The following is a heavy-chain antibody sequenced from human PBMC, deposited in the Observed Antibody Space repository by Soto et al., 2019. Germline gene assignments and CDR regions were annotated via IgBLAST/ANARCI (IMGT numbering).Heavy chain of an antibody. D-gene: IGHD3-3*01. J-gene: IGHJ5*02. V-gene: IGHV4-4*07. CDR1: GGTISGYY. Sequence: SETLSLTCSVSGGTISGYYWTWILHPAGKGLEWIGRIYSSGNTKYKPSLQSRVTMSLDTSNNQFSLGLTSVTAADTAVYYCARGQRFSHRFDPWGQGTLVTVSS. CDR2: IYSSGNT. CDR3: ARGQRFSHRFDP.